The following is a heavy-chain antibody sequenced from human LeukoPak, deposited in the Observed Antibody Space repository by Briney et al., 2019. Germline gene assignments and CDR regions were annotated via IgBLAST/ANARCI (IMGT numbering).Heavy chain of an antibody. Sequence: PSETLSLTCTVSGGSISSGSYYWSWIRQPAGKGLEWIGRIYTSGSTNYNPSLKSRVTISVDTSKNQFSLKLSSVTAADTAVYYCARVSLLYYNWFDPWGQGTLVTVSS. D-gene: IGHD3-10*01. J-gene: IGHJ5*02. V-gene: IGHV4-61*02. CDR2: IYTSGST. CDR1: GGSISSGSYY. CDR3: ARVSLLYYNWFDP.